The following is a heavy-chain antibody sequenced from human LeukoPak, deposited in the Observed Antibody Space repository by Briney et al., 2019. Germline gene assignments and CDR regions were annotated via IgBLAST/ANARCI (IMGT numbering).Heavy chain of an antibody. CDR1: GFTFSSYG. CDR2: IRYDGSNK. V-gene: IGHV3-30*02. J-gene: IGHJ6*03. D-gene: IGHD3-22*01. CDR3: ARGGYFDSTGSYYYYYYMDV. Sequence: PGGSLRLSCAASGFTFSSYGMHWVRQAPGKGLEWVAFIRYDGSNKYYADSVKGRFTISRDNSKNTLYLQMNSLRAEDTAVYYCARGGYFDSTGSYYYYYYMDVWGKGTTVTISS.